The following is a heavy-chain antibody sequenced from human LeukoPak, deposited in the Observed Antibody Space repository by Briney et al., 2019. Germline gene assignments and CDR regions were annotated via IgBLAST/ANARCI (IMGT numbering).Heavy chain of an antibody. CDR3: ARDQDYGVIDY. CDR2: ISSSSSTI. D-gene: IGHD4-17*01. CDR1: GFTFSSYS. Sequence: GGSLRLSCAASGFTFSSYSMNWVRQAPGKGLEWVSYISSSSSTIYYADSVKGRFTISRDNAKNSLYLQMNSPRAEDTAVYYCARDQDYGVIDYWGQGTLVTVSS. J-gene: IGHJ4*02. V-gene: IGHV3-48*01.